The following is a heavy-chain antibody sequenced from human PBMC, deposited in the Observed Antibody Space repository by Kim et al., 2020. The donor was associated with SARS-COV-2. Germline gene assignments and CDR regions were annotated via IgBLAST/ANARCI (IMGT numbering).Heavy chain of an antibody. V-gene: IGHV3-53*01. CDR3: ATLAVGA. Sequence: GWSLRLSCAVSGFTVGGNGMFWVRQAPGKGLEWVSLIYSGGGTYYADSVKGRFTISRDNSKNTLSLQMNGLRGDDTAAYYCATLAVGAWGQGTLVSVFS. J-gene: IGHJ4*02. CDR2: IYSGGGT. CDR1: GFTVGGNG. D-gene: IGHD3-16*01.